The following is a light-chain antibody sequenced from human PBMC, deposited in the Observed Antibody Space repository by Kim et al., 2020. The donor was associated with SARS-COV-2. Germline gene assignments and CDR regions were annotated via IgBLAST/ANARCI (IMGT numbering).Light chain of an antibody. V-gene: IGKV1-17*01. CDR2: GAS. Sequence: ASVGDRVTITCRASQDIRNDLGWYQQNPGRAPKRLIYGASSLQSGVPSRFSVSGSGTEFTLTISSVQPEDFATCFCLQHSTYPITFGQGTRLEIK. CDR3: LQHSTYPIT. J-gene: IGKJ5*01. CDR1: QDIRND.